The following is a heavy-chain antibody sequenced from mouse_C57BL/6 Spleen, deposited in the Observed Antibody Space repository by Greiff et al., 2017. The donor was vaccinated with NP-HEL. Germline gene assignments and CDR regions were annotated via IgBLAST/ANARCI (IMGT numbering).Heavy chain of an antibody. D-gene: IGHD1-1*01. J-gene: IGHJ3*01. Sequence: EVHLVESGGGLVKPGGSLKLSCAASGFTFSDYGMHWVRQAPEKGLEWVAYISSGSSTIYYADTVKGRFTISRDNAKNTLFLQMTSLRSEDTAMYYCARPLITTVVATDWFAYWGQGTLVTVSA. V-gene: IGHV5-17*01. CDR2: ISSGSSTI. CDR3: ARPLITTVVATDWFAY. CDR1: GFTFSDYG.